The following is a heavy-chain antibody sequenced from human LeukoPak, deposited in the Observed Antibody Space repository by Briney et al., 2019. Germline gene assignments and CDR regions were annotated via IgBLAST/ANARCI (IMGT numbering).Heavy chain of an antibody. V-gene: IGHV3-23*01. CDR3: ARDHYHDSSGYIPAGDTFDI. J-gene: IGHJ3*02. Sequence: GGSLRLSCAASGFTFSSYGMSWVRQAPGKGLEWVSAISGSGGSTYYADSVKGRFTISRDNSKNTLYLQMNSLRAEDTAVYYCARDHYHDSSGYIPAGDTFDIWGQGTMVTVSS. CDR2: ISGSGGST. D-gene: IGHD3-22*01. CDR1: GFTFSSYG.